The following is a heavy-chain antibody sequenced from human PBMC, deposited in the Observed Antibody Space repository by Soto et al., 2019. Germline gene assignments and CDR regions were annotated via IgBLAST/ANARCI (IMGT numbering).Heavy chain of an antibody. V-gene: IGHV3-48*02. CDR2: ISSSSSTI. CDR1: GFTFSSYS. J-gene: IGHJ3*02. CDR3: ARDRFGERGRGAFDI. D-gene: IGHD3-10*01. Sequence: EVQLVESGGGLVQPGGSLRLSCAASGFTFSSYSMNWVRQAPGKGLEWVSYISSSSSTIYYADSVKGRFTISRDNAKNSLYLQMNSLRDEDTAVYYCARDRFGERGRGAFDIWGQGTMVTVSS.